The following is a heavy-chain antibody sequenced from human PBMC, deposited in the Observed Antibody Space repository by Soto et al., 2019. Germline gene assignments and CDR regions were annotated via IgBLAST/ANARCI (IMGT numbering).Heavy chain of an antibody. J-gene: IGHJ4*02. V-gene: IGHV1-18*01. CDR1: GYTFTTFG. CDR2: ISACNGNT. CDR3: ARDYNWNYISYFDY. Sequence: ASVKASFKTSGYTFTTFGINWVGQAPGQGLEWMGWISACNGNTNHTQKFQGRVTMTTDASTSTAYMELRSLRSDDTAVYYCARDYNWNYISYFDYWGQGTLVTVSS. D-gene: IGHD1-7*01.